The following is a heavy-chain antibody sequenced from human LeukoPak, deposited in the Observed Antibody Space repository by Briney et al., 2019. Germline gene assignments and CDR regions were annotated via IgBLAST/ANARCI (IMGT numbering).Heavy chain of an antibody. CDR3: ARHSAAAGYYYYGMDV. D-gene: IGHD6-13*01. J-gene: IGHJ6*02. CDR1: GYSFTNYW. Sequence: GESLKISYKGSGYSFTNYWIGWVRQMPGKGLEWMGIIYPGDSDTRYSPSFQGQVTISADKSINSAYLQWSSLKASDTAMYYCARHSAAAGYYYYGMDVWGQGTTVTVSS. CDR2: IYPGDSDT. V-gene: IGHV5-51*01.